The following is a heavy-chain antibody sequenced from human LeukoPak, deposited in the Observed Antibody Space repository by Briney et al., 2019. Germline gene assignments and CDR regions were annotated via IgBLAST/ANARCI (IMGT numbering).Heavy chain of an antibody. Sequence: GGSLRLSCAASGFTFSSYSMNWVRQAPGKGLEWVALISFDESSEYYADSVKGRFSISRDNSKNTLYLQMNNARVDDTAVYYCAKEVGYGSPYFDYWGQGTLVTVSS. J-gene: IGHJ4*02. CDR1: GFTFSSYS. V-gene: IGHV3-30*18. CDR3: AKEVGYGSPYFDY. CDR2: ISFDESSE. D-gene: IGHD5-12*01.